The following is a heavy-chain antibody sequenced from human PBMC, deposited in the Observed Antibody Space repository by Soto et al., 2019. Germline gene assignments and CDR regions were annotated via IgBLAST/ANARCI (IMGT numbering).Heavy chain of an antibody. CDR1: GYTFTSYA. CDR3: ARATPPDIVVVPAAAGGYYMDV. D-gene: IGHD2-2*01. V-gene: IGHV1-3*01. J-gene: IGHJ6*03. CDR2: INAGNGNT. Sequence: ASVKVSCKASGYTFTSYAMHWVRQAPGQRLEWMGWINAGNGNTKYSQKFQGRVTITRDTSASTAYMELSSLRSEDTAVYYCARATPPDIVVVPAAAGGYYMDVWGKGTTVTVSS.